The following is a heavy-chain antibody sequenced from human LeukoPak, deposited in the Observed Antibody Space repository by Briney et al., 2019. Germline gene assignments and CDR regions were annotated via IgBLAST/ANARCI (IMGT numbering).Heavy chain of an antibody. CDR1: GFTFSSYI. D-gene: IGHD3-22*01. J-gene: IGHJ4*02. Sequence: PGGSLRLSCAASGFTFSSYIMNWVRQAPGKGLEWVSSLSSSSSYIYYADSVKGRFPISRVNAKNSLYLQMSSLRAEATAVYYCARLGKISGYPTWGQGTLVTVSS. CDR2: LSSSSSYI. CDR3: ARLGKISGYPT. V-gene: IGHV3-21*01.